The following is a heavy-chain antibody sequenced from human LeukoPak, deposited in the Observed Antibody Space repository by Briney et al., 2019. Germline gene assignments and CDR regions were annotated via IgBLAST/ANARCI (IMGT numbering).Heavy chain of an antibody. Sequence: PSETLSLTCTVSGGSVSSQCWNWIRQPPGKGLEWIGYMSNRGSTNYNPSLKSRVTISVDTSKNHVSLELSSVTAADTAVYYCARETRDGSGYYYDRFDPWGQGTLVTVSS. V-gene: IGHV4-59*02. CDR3: ARETRDGSGYYYDRFDP. CDR1: GGSVSSQC. J-gene: IGHJ5*02. CDR2: MSNRGST. D-gene: IGHD3-22*01.